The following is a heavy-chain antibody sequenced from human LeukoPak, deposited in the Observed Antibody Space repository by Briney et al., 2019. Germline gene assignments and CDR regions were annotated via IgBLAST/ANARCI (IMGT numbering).Heavy chain of an antibody. D-gene: IGHD3-9*01. Sequence: ASVNVSCKASGYTFTGYYMHWVRQAPGQGLEWMGWINPNSGGTNYAQKFQGWVTMTRDTSISTAYMELSRLRSDDTAVYYCARSPLYDILTGYYYSSYGMDVWGQGTTVTVSS. V-gene: IGHV1-2*04. CDR3: ARSPLYDILTGYYYSSYGMDV. CDR1: GYTFTGYY. CDR2: INPNSGGT. J-gene: IGHJ6*02.